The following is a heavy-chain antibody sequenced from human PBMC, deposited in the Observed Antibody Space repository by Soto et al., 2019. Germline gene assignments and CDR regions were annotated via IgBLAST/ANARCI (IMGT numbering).Heavy chain of an antibody. J-gene: IGHJ4*02. CDR2: INHRGST. CDR1: GGSFSGYY. V-gene: IGHV4-34*01. CDR3: ARGPPLWPFDY. D-gene: IGHD2-21*01. Sequence: QVQLQQWGAGLLKPSETLSLTCAVYGGSFSGYYWSWIRQPPGKGLEWIGEINHRGSTNYHPSLKSRVTISVDACKNQFSLKLSSVTAADTAVYYCARGPPLWPFDYWGQGTPVTVAS.